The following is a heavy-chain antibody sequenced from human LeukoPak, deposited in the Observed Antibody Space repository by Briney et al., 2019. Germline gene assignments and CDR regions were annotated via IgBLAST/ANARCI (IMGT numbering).Heavy chain of an antibody. D-gene: IGHD2-2*01. J-gene: IGHJ6*03. CDR3: ARIVVVPAAMTGDWYYYYYMDV. Sequence: SETLSLTCAVYGGSFSGYYWSWIRQPPGKGLEWIGEINHSGSTNYNPSLKSRVTISVDTSKNQFSLKLSSVTAADTAVYYCARIVVVPAAMTGDWYYYYYMDVWGKGTTVTVSS. V-gene: IGHV4-34*01. CDR1: GGSFSGYY. CDR2: INHSGST.